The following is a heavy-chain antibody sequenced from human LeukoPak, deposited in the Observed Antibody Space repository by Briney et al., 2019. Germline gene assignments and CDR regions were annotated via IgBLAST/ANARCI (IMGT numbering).Heavy chain of an antibody. CDR2: IYYSGTT. D-gene: IGHD3-9*01. CDR3: ARQRRYDYYMDV. Sequence: SETLSLTCAVYGGSFSGYYWGWIRQPPGKGPEWIGSIYYSGTTYHNPSLKSRVTISVDTSRNQFSLKVSSVTDADTAAYYCARQRRYDYYMDVWGKGTTVTVSS. CDR1: GGSFSGYY. V-gene: IGHV4-39*01. J-gene: IGHJ6*03.